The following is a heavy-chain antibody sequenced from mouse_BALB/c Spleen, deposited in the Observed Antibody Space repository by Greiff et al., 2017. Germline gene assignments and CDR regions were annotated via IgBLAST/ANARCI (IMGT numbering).Heavy chain of an antibody. Sequence: QVQLQQSGAELARPGASVKLSCKASGYTFTSYWMQWVKQRPGQGLEWIGAIYPGDGDTRYTQKFKGKATLTADKSSSTAYMQLSSLASEDSAVYYCARMITGTGCGAYWGQGTLVTVSA. J-gene: IGHJ3*01. CDR2: IYPGDGDT. V-gene: IGHV1-87*01. D-gene: IGHD2-4*01. CDR3: ARMITGTGCGAY. CDR1: GYTFTSYW.